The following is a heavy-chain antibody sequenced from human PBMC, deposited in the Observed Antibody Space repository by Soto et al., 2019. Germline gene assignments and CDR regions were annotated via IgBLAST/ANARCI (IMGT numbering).Heavy chain of an antibody. CDR2: ISCDGSNK. CDR1: GFTFSSYG. D-gene: IGHD2-2*01. CDR3: AKGRYCSSTSCHWFDP. J-gene: IGHJ5*02. Sequence: SLRLSCAASGFTFSSYGMHWVRQAPGKGLEWVAVISCDGSNKYYADSVKGRFTISRDNSKNTLYLQMNSLRAEDTAVYYSAKGRYCSSTSCHWFDPWGQGTLVTVSS. V-gene: IGHV3-30*18.